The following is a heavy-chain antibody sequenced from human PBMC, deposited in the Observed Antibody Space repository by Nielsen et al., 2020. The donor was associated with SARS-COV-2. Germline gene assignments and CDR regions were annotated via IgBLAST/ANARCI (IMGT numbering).Heavy chain of an antibody. CDR3: ARLEDYYYYMDV. J-gene: IGHJ6*03. V-gene: IGHV4-59*01. Sequence: SETLSLTCTVSGGSTSSYYWSWIRQPPGKGLEWIGYIYYSGSTNYNPSLKSRVTISVDTSKNQFSLKLSSVTAADTAVYYCARLEDYYYYMDVWGKGTTVTVSS. D-gene: IGHD2-15*01. CDR1: GGSTSSYY. CDR2: IYYSGST.